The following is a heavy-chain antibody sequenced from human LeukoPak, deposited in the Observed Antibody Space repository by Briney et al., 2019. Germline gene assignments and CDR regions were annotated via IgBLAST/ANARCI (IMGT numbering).Heavy chain of an antibody. CDR2: SYHRGST. J-gene: IGHJ5*02. V-gene: IGHV4-38-2*02. D-gene: IGHD1-26*01. CDR3: ARDPGAARPYNWFDP. Sequence: SETLSLTCTVSGYSISSGYYWAWIRQPPGKGLGWIGSSYHRGSTYYKPSLKSRVTISVDTSKNAFSLKLNSVSTADTAVYYCARDPGAARPYNWFDPWSQGTLVTVSS. CDR1: GYSISSGYY.